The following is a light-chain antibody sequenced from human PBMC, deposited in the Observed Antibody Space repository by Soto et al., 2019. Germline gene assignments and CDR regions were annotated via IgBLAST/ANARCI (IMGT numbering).Light chain of an antibody. Sequence: EIVMTQSPATLSVSPGERAILSCRASQSVSNNLAWYQQNPGQAPSLLIYHASTTASGIPARFRGSGSGTDFTLTIRSLQSEDFAVYYFQQYNECPPTFGGGTKVQLK. J-gene: IGKJ4*01. CDR1: QSVSNN. CDR2: HAS. CDR3: QQYNECPPT. V-gene: IGKV3-15*01.